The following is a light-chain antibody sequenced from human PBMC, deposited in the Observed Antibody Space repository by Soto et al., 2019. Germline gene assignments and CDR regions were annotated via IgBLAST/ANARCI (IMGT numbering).Light chain of an antibody. CDR1: SSDVGGYNY. Sequence: QSALTQPPSASGSPGQSVTISCTGTSSDVGGYNYVAWYQHHPGKAPKLMIYEVSKRPSGVPDRFSGSKSGNTASLTVSGLQAEDEADYYCSSNVGSNNLVFGGGTKLTVL. CDR3: SSNVGSNNLV. V-gene: IGLV2-8*01. CDR2: EVS. J-gene: IGLJ3*02.